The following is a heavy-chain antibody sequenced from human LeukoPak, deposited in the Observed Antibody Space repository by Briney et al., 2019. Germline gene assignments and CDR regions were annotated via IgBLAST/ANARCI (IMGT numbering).Heavy chain of an antibody. CDR2: ISGSGAAT. J-gene: IGHJ4*02. Sequence: GRSLRLSCAASGFTFSNYAMNWVSQAPGKGLEWDSAISGSGAATFNADSVKGRFTISRDNSKNTLYLQMNSLRAEDTAVYYCAKDLSSGWYPYYFDFWGRGTLVTVSS. CDR3: AKDLSSGWYPYYFDF. D-gene: IGHD6-19*01. V-gene: IGHV3-23*01. CDR1: GFTFSNYA.